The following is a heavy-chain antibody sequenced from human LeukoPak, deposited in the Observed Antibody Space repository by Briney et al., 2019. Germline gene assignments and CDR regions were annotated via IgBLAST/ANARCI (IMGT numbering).Heavy chain of an antibody. CDR1: GASFSDFH. V-gene: IGHV4-34*01. CDR2: INHN. Sequence: SETLSLTCAVYGASFSDFHWTWIRQSPGKGLEWIGEINHNNYNPSLKSRVTISLDTSKNQISLNLTFVTAADTAVYYCARGRRAFYQTRGNRFSYYMDVWGKRTTGIVSS. J-gene: IGHJ6*03. CDR3: ARGRRAFYQTRGNRFSYYMDV. D-gene: IGHD2/OR15-2a*01.